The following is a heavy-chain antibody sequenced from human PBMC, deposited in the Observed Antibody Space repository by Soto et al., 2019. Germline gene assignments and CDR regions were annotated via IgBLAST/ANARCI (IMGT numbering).Heavy chain of an antibody. CDR1: GGSVSSGSYY. J-gene: IGHJ2*01. CDR3: ARSPTVVTQAWYFDL. D-gene: IGHD4-17*01. V-gene: IGHV4-61*01. Sequence: SETLSLTCTVSGGSVSSGSYYWSWIRQPPGKGLEWIGYIYYSGSTNYNPSLRSRVTISVDTSKNQFSLKLSSVTAADTAVYYCARSPTVVTQAWYFDLWGRGTLVTVSS. CDR2: IYYSGST.